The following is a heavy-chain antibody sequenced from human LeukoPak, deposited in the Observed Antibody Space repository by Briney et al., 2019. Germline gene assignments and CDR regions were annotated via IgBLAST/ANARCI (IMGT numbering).Heavy chain of an antibody. D-gene: IGHD3-22*01. V-gene: IGHV3-23*01. CDR3: AKPMYYYDSSGYYSEGLDY. CDR1: GFTFSSYA. Sequence: GGSLRLSCAASGFTFSSYAMSWVRQAPGRGLEWVSAISGSGGSTYYADSVKGRFTISRDNSKNTLYLQMNSLRAEDTAVYYCAKPMYYYDSSGYYSEGLDYWGQGTLVTVSS. J-gene: IGHJ4*02. CDR2: ISGSGGST.